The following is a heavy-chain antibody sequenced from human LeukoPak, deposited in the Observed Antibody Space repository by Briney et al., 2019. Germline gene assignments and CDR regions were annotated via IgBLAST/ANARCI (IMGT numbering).Heavy chain of an antibody. CDR2: INHSGST. V-gene: IGHV4-34*01. J-gene: IGHJ6*02. D-gene: IGHD3-10*01. Sequence: PSETLSLTCTVSGGSISSYFWSWIRQPPGEGLEWIGEINHSGSTNYNPSLKSRVTISVDTSKNQFSLKLSSVTAADTAVYYCARVGVRGVTYYYYYGMDVWGQGTTVTVSS. CDR1: GGSISSYF. CDR3: ARVGVRGVTYYYYYGMDV.